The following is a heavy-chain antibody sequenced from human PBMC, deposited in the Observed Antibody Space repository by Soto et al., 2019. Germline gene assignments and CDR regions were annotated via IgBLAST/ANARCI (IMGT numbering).Heavy chain of an antibody. D-gene: IGHD4-17*01. CDR2: IYYSGST. CDR3: ARDRSNYGDYVYFDY. J-gene: IGHJ4*02. CDR1: GGSISSGGYY. Sequence: SETLSLTCTVSGGSISSGGYYWSWIRQHPEKGLEWIGYIYYSGSTYYNPSLKSRVTISVDTSKNQFSLKLSSVTAADTAVYYCARDRSNYGDYVYFDYWGQGTLVTVSS. V-gene: IGHV4-31*03.